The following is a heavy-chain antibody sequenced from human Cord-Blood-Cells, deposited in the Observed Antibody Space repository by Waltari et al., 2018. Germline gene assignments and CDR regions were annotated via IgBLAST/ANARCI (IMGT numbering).Heavy chain of an antibody. D-gene: IGHD2-15*01. CDR3: AAYCSGGSCYGNPFDY. CDR1: GGSISSSSYY. V-gene: IGHV4-39*01. Sequence: QLQLQESGPGLVKPSETLSLTCTVPGGSISSSSYYWGWIRQPPGKGLEWIGSIYYSGSTYYNPSLKSRVTISVDTSKNQFSLKLSSVTAADTAVYYCAAYCSGGSCYGNPFDYWGQGTLVTVSS. CDR2: IYYSGST. J-gene: IGHJ4*02.